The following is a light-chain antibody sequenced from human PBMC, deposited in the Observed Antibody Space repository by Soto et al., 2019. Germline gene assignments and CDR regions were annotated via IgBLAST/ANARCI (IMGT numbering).Light chain of an antibody. CDR1: QDIRNF. Sequence: DIQMTQSPTSLSASVGDRVTITCRASQDIRNFVAWYQQKPGKAPKLLIYAASTLQSGVPSRFSGSGSATDFTLTINSLQPEDLATYDCQKYCSVPFFGPGTKVEIK. V-gene: IGKV1-27*01. J-gene: IGKJ3*01. CDR2: AAS. CDR3: QKYCSVPF.